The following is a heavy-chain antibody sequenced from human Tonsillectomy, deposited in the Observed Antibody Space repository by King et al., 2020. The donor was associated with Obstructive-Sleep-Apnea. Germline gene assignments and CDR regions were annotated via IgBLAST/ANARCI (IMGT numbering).Heavy chain of an antibody. CDR1: GGSISSYY. D-gene: IGHD6-13*01. V-gene: IGHV4-59*12. Sequence: QLQESGPGLVKPSETLSLTCSVSGGSISSYYWSWIRQPPGKGLEWIGYIYYSGSTNYNPSLKRRVTISVDTSKNQLSLKLRSVTAADTAVYYCAREGYSSSWYYFDYWGQGTLVTVSS. CDR3: AREGYSSSWYYFDY. CDR2: IYYSGST. J-gene: IGHJ4*02.